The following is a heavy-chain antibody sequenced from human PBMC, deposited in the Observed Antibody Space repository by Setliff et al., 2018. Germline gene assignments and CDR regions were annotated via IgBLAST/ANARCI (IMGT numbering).Heavy chain of an antibody. V-gene: IGHV1-24*01. CDR1: GYTLTKLP. Sequence: ASVKVSCKVSGYTLTKLPMHRVRQAPGKGLEWMGGFDFEDGETIYAHKFQGRVTMTEDTSTDTAYMELSSLRSEDTAMYYCAIIGSDSSGYYWIFDYWGQGTLVTVSS. CDR3: AIIGSDSSGYYWIFDY. D-gene: IGHD3-22*01. CDR2: FDFEDGET. J-gene: IGHJ4*02.